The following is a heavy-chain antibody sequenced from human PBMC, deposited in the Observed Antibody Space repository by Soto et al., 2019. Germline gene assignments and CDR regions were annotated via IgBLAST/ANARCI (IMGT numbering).Heavy chain of an antibody. CDR3: ALALGPTTGLDY. CDR1: GASTVSHYH. J-gene: IGHJ4*02. Sequence: SETLSLTCSVSGASTVSHYHWTWIRQPPGKGLEWMGYIFNSGTTFYNPSLTSRLSISMDTSGNHFSLELRSVTAADTAVYYCALALGPTTGLDYWGQGTLVT. V-gene: IGHV4-31*02. D-gene: IGHD1-26*01. CDR2: IFNSGTT.